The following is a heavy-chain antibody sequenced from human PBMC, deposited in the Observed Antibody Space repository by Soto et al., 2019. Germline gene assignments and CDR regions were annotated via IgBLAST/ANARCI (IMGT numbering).Heavy chain of an antibody. Sequence: SETLSLTCAVSGGSFTSNNWWTWVRQPPGRGLEWIGEIYRTGSTNYNPSLKSRVTISLDKSENQFSLKVTSLTAADAAVYYCASRDPGTSVDYWGQGTLVTVSS. CDR3: ASRDPGTSVDY. CDR2: IYRTGST. J-gene: IGHJ4*02. CDR1: GGSFTSNNW. D-gene: IGHD1-7*01. V-gene: IGHV4-4*02.